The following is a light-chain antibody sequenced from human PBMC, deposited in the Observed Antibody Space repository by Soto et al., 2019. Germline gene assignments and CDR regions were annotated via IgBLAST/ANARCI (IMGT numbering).Light chain of an antibody. CDR2: DAS. Sequence: EIVLTQTPATPSLSPGERATLSFRTSQSVSSYLAWYQQKPGQAPRLLIYDASNRATGIPARFSGSGSGTDFTLTISSLEPEDFAVYYCQQRSNWPRFTFGPGTKVDIK. J-gene: IGKJ3*01. V-gene: IGKV3-11*01. CDR1: QSVSSY. CDR3: QQRSNWPRFT.